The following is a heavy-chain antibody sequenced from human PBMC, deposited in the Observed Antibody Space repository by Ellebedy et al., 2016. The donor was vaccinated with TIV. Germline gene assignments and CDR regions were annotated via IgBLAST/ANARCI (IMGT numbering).Heavy chain of an antibody. CDR3: ASPPGVVAL. D-gene: IGHD3-10*01. CDR2: INKDGSEK. J-gene: IGHJ4*02. Sequence: PGGSLRLSCAASGFTLSFYWMSWVRQAPGKGLEWVANINKDGSEKFSVDSVKGRFIISRDNAKNSLYLQMNSLRAEDTAVYYCASPPGVVALWGQGTLVTVSS. V-gene: IGHV3-7*03. CDR1: GFTLSFYW.